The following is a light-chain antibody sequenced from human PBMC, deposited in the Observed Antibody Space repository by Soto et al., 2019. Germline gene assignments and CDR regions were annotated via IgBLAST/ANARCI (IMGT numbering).Light chain of an antibody. CDR1: QSISSY. Sequence: DIPMTQSPSSLSASVGDRVTITCRASQSISSYLNWYQQKPGKAPKLLIYAASSLQSGVPSRFSGSGSGTDFTLTISSLQPEDFATYYCQQSYSTPVTFGQGTKWIS. CDR3: QQSYSTPVT. V-gene: IGKV1-39*01. J-gene: IGKJ1*01. CDR2: AAS.